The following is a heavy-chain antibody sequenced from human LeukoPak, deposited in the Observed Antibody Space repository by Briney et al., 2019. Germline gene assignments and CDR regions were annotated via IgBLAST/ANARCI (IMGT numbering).Heavy chain of an antibody. CDR3: AREKLTFKFQLLPDY. D-gene: IGHD2-2*01. CDR2: INPNSGGT. CDR1: GYTFTGYY. V-gene: IGHV1-2*02. J-gene: IGHJ4*02. Sequence: ASVKVSCKASGYTFTGYYMHWVRQAPGQGLEWRGWINPNSGGTNYAQKFQGRVTMTRDTSISTAYMDLSRLRSDDTAVYYCAREKLTFKFQLLPDYWGQGTLVTVSS.